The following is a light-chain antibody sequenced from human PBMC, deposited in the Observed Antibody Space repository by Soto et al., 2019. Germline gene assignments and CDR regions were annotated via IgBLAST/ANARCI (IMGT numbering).Light chain of an antibody. CDR2: GAS. CDR1: QSVSSSF. Sequence: ELVLTQSPGTLSLSPGERATLSCRASQSVSSSFLAWYQQKPGQAPRLLIYGASSRATGIPDRFSGSGSGTNLTLTISTLEREDFAMYFCQQYGSSPSTFGQGNKVEFK. J-gene: IGKJ1*01. CDR3: QQYGSSPST. V-gene: IGKV3-20*01.